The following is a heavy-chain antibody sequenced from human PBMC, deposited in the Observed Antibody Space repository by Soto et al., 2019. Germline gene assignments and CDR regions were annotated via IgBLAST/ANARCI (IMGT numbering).Heavy chain of an antibody. Sequence: SETLSLTCTVPGDSISSGSYWGWIRQPPGEGPEWIASIYHGGTTFYNPSLKSRISISVDTSKNQFSLRLTSVTAADTATYYCARVHVMVVAGSTFDYWGRGTLVTV. V-gene: IGHV4-38-2*02. CDR3: ARVHVMVVAGSTFDY. D-gene: IGHD6-19*01. CDR1: GDSISSGSY. J-gene: IGHJ4*03. CDR2: IYHGGTT.